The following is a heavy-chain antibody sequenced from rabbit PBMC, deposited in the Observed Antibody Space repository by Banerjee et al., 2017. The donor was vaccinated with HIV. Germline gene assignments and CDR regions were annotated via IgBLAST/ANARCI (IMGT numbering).Heavy chain of an antibody. CDR1: GIDFSSYG. V-gene: IGHV1S47*01. CDR3: ARMAGGYFNL. CDR2: IYPDYGST. D-gene: IGHD4-1*01. J-gene: IGHJ4*01. Sequence: QEQLVESGGGLVTLGGSLKLSCKASGIDFSSYGISWVRQAPGKGLEWIAYIYPDYGSTDYASWVNGRFTISLDNAQNTVFLQMTSLTAADTATYFCARMAGGYFNLWGQGTLVTVS.